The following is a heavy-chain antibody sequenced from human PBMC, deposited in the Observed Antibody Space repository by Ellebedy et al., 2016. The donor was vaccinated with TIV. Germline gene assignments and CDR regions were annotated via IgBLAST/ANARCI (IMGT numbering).Heavy chain of an antibody. CDR2: ISYSGDLM. Sequence: PGGSLRLSCAASGFTFGGYYMSWFRQAPGTGPEWVSYISYSGDLMYYADSVTGRFTTSRDNAGNSLYLQMNSRRDEGTAVYYSARLGVKAAAGASDYWGQGTLVIVSS. CDR3: ARLGVKAAAGASDY. CDR1: GFTFGGYY. J-gene: IGHJ4*02. D-gene: IGHD6-13*01. V-gene: IGHV3-11*01.